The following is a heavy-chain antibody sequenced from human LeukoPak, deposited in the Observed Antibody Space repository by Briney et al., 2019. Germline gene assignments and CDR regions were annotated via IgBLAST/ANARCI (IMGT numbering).Heavy chain of an antibody. CDR3: ARLNDSSGLDAFDI. V-gene: IGHV4-31*03. CDR1: GGSISSGGYY. CDR2: IYYSGST. J-gene: IGHJ3*02. Sequence: SSETLSLTCTVSGGSISSGGYYWSWIRQHPGKGLEWIGYIYYSGSTYYNPSLKIRVTISVDTSKNQFSLKLSSVTAADTAVYYCARLNDSSGLDAFDIWGQGTMVTVSS. D-gene: IGHD3-22*01.